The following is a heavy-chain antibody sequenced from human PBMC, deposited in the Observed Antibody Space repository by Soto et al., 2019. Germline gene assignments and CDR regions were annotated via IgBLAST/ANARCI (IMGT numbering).Heavy chain of an antibody. CDR1: SGSISSTTYT. CDR3: ARLHGYCISSSCHGHYAMDV. J-gene: IGHJ6*02. Sequence: SETLSLTCTVSSGSISSTTYTWGWIRQPPGKGLEWIGSIYYSGITYYNPSLNSRVTVSVDSSKNQFSLKVTSVTAADTAVYYCARLHGYCISSSCHGHYAMDVPAQGTTVTVSS. D-gene: IGHD2-2*01. V-gene: IGHV4-39*01. CDR2: IYYSGIT.